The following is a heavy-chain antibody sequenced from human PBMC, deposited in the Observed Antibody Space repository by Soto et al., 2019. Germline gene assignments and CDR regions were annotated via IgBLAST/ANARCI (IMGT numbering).Heavy chain of an antibody. CDR3: ARGRPGGSYGVDY. J-gene: IGHJ4*02. CDR1: GFTFSSYG. CDR2: IWYDGSNK. D-gene: IGHD1-26*01. Sequence: QVQLVESGGGVVQPGRSLRLSCAASGFTFSSYGMHWVRQAPGKGLEWVAVIWYDGSNKYYADSVKGRFTISRDNSKNTLYLQMNRLRAEDTAVYYCARGRPGGSYGVDYWGQGTLVTVSS. V-gene: IGHV3-33*01.